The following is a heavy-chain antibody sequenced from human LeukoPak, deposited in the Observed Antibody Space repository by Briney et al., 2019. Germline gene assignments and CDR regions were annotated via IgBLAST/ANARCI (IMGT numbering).Heavy chain of an antibody. CDR1: GFTFVSYA. CDR3: ARVPEQYDRWFDP. Sequence: GSLRLSCAASGFTFVSYAMSWVRQAPGKGLEWVSAISGRSISTYYADSVKGRFTISRDNSKNTLYLQMNSLRAEDTAVYYCARVPEQYDRWFDPWGQGTLVTVSS. D-gene: IGHD1-1*01. CDR2: ISGRSIST. J-gene: IGHJ5*02. V-gene: IGHV3-23*01.